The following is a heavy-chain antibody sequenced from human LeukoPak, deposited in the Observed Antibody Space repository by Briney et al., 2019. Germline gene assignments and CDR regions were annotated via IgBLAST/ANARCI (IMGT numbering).Heavy chain of an antibody. CDR3: ARDLRGIRGVGSNWFDP. CDR1: GDSISRGGYY. Sequence: PSQTLSLTCTVSGDSISRGGYYWSWLRQHPGKGLEWIGYIFYSGSTYYNPSLKSRVNISVDTSKNQLSLKLSSVTAADTAVYYCARDLRGIRGVGSNWFDPWGQGTLVTVSS. D-gene: IGHD3-10*01. V-gene: IGHV4-31*03. CDR2: IFYSGST. J-gene: IGHJ5*02.